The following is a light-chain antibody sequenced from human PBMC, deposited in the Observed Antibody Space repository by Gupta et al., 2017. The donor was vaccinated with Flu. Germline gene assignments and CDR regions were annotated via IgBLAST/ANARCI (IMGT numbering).Light chain of an antibody. V-gene: IGKV1-16*02. Sequence: DIQMTQSPSSLSASVGDRVTITCRANQGISNYLAWFQRKPGKAPKSLIYGASALHSGVPPKFSGSGSGTDFTLTISSLQPEDFATYYCQQEDSSPWTFGQGTKVEIK. CDR3: QQEDSSPWT. CDR1: QGISNY. J-gene: IGKJ1*01. CDR2: GAS.